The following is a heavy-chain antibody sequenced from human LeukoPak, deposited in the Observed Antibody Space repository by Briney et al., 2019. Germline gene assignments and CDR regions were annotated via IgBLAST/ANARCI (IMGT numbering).Heavy chain of an antibody. CDR1: GFTVSSNY. Sequence: SGGSLRLSCAASGFTVSSNYMSWVRQAPGKGLEWVSVIYSGGSTYYADSVKGRFTISRDNSKNTLYLQMNSLRAEDTAVYYCARIRGLYYYYMDVWGKGTTVTISS. CDR2: IYSGGST. D-gene: IGHD3-3*02. CDR3: ARIRGLYYYYMDV. V-gene: IGHV3-66*01. J-gene: IGHJ6*03.